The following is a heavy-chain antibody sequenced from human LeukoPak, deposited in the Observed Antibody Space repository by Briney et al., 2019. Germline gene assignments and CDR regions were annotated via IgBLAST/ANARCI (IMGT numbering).Heavy chain of an antibody. J-gene: IGHJ6*03. CDR2: IYSGGTT. CDR1: GFIVNSNY. CDR3: ATVASGGHYHYMDV. V-gene: IGHV3-66*02. D-gene: IGHD6-19*01. Sequence: GGSLRLSCAASGFIVNSNYMIWVRQAPAKGLEWVSVIYSGGTTYYADSVRGRFTISRDNSKNTLYLQMGSLRAEDTAVYYCATVASGGHYHYMDVWGRGTAVTVSS.